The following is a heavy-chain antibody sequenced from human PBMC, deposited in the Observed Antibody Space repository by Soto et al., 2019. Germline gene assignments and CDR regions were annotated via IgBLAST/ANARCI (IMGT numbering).Heavy chain of an antibody. V-gene: IGHV3-48*03. Sequence: RLSCASSGVSLWSYEMGWFRQAPGKGLEWVSYISSSGTTMYYADPVKGRFTISRDNAKKSVYLQMNSLRAEDTAVYFCARGSTLIVVNHFDYWGQATLVTVSS. CDR3: ARGSTLIVVNHFDY. CDR1: GVSLWSYE. D-gene: IGHD3-22*01. CDR2: ISSSGTTM. J-gene: IGHJ4*02.